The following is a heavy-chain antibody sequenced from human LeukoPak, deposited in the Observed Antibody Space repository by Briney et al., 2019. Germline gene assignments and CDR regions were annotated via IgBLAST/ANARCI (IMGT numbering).Heavy chain of an antibody. CDR3: ARAIYSRLPPLDY. Sequence: GGSLRLSCAASGFTFSSYAMHWVRQAPGKGLEWVAVISYDGSNKYYADSVKGRFTISRGNSKNTLYLQMNSLRAEDTAVYYCARAIYSRLPPLDYWGQGTLVTVSS. J-gene: IGHJ4*02. CDR1: GFTFSSYA. V-gene: IGHV3-30*04. CDR2: ISYDGSNK. D-gene: IGHD3-3*01.